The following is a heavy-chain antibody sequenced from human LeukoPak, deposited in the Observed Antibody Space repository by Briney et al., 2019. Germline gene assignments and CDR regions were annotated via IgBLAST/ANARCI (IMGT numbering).Heavy chain of an antibody. V-gene: IGHV1-69*01. CDR1: GGTFSSYA. CDR3: ARAAYSSSWYVGKYNWFDP. CDR2: IIPIFGTA. Sequence: ASVKVSCKASGGTFSSYAISWVRQAPGQGLEWMGGIIPIFGTANYAQKFQGRVTITADESTSTAYMELSSLRSEDTAVYYCARAAYSSSWYVGKYNWFDPWGQGTLVTVSS. D-gene: IGHD6-13*01. J-gene: IGHJ5*02.